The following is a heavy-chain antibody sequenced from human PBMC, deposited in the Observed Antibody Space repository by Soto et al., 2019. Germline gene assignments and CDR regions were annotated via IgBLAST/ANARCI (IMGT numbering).Heavy chain of an antibody. V-gene: IGHV4-39*01. CDR3: ARGRNYDFWSGPKNNWDAFDI. Sequence: QLQLQESGPGLVKPSETLFLTCTVSGGSISSSSYYWGWIRQPPGKGLEWIGSIYYSGSTYYNPSLKSRVTISVDTSKNQFSLKLSSVTAADTAVYYCARGRNYDFWSGPKNNWDAFDIWGQGTMVTVSS. CDR2: IYYSGST. D-gene: IGHD3-3*01. CDR1: GGSISSSSYY. J-gene: IGHJ3*02.